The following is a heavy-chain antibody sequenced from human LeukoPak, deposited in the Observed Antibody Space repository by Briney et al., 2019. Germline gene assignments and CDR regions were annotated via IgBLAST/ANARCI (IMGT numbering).Heavy chain of an antibody. D-gene: IGHD4-11*01. CDR3: ARHADYSNYEGVGNWFDP. V-gene: IGHV4-59*08. CDR2: IYYSGST. Sequence: PSETLSLTCTVSGGSISSYYWSWIRQPPGRGLEWIGYIYYSGSTNYNPSLKSRVTISVDTSKNQFSLKLSSVTAADTAVYYCARHADYSNYEGVGNWFDPWGQGTLVTVSS. J-gene: IGHJ5*02. CDR1: GGSISSYY.